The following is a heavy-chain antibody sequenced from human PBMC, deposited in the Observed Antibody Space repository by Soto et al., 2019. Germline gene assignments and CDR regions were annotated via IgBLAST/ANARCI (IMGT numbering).Heavy chain of an antibody. D-gene: IGHD3-16*01. V-gene: IGHV3-30-3*01. CDR1: GFTFSNYA. Sequence: QVQLVESGGGVVQPGRSLRLSCAASGFTFSNYAMHWVRQAPGKGLEWVTVTSYDGDNKYYRDSVKGRFTISRDNSKNTLYLQMNSLRVDDTATYYCARDGGAYWGQGTLVTVSS. J-gene: IGHJ4*02. CDR3: ARDGGAY. CDR2: TSYDGDNK.